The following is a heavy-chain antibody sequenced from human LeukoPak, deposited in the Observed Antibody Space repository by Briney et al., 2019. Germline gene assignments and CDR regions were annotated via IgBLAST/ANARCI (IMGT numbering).Heavy chain of an antibody. V-gene: IGHV3-23*01. CDR1: GFTFSAYA. CDR2: IRGNGGGT. J-gene: IGHJ4*02. D-gene: IGHD3-3*01. CDR3: ARVGEYYDFWSGFDF. Sequence: GGSLRLSCAASGFTFSAYAMTWVRQAPGKGLEWVSIIRGNGGGTYYADSVKGRFNTFRDNSENTLYLQMNSLRVADTAVYYCARVGEYYDFWSGFDFWGQGALVIVSS.